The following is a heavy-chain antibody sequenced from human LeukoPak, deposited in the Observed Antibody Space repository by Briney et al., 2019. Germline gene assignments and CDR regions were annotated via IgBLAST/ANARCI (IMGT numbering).Heavy chain of an antibody. V-gene: IGHV3-7*01. D-gene: IGHD6-6*01. J-gene: IGHJ4*02. CDR3: VSPPYSSSSDY. CDR1: GFTFSSYW. Sequence: GGSLRLSCAASGFTFSSYWMSWVRQAPGKGLEWVANIKQDGSEKYYVDSVKGRFTISRDNAKNTLYLQMNSLRAEDTAVYYCVSPPYSSSSDYWGQGTLVTVSS. CDR2: IKQDGSEK.